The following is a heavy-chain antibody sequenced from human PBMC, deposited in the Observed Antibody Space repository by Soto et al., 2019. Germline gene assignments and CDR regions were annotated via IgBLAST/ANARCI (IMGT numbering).Heavy chain of an antibody. J-gene: IGHJ4*02. CDR2: INPSGGST. V-gene: IGHV1-46*03. CDR3: ARWASGNHV. D-gene: IGHD2-15*01. Sequence: QVQLVQSGADVKRPGASVKVSCKASGYTFTSYYIHWVRQAPGQGLEWMGVINPSGGSTSYAQKFQGRVTMTMDTPTSTVYMELSSLRSDDTAVYYCARWASGNHVWGQGTLVTVSS. CDR1: GYTFTSYY.